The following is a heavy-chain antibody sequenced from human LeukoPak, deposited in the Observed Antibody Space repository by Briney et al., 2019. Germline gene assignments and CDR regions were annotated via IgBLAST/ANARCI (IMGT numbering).Heavy chain of an antibody. V-gene: IGHV4-39*07. D-gene: IGHD5-12*01. CDR2: IYYSGST. Sequence: SETLSLTCTVSGGSISSSSYYWGWIRQPPGKGLEWIGSIYYSGSTYYNPSLKSRVTISVDTSKNQFSLKLSSVTAADTAVYYCARDPDGPSGYEWGQGTMVTVSS. CDR1: GGSISSSSYY. CDR3: ARDPDGPSGYE. J-gene: IGHJ3*01.